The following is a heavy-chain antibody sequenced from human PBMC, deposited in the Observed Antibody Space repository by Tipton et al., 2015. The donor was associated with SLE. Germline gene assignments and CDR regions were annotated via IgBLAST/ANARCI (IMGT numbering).Heavy chain of an antibody. CDR2: IFYSGST. Sequence: TLSLTCTVSGGSVSSGSYYWSWIRQHPGKGLEWIGYIFYSGSTYYNPSLKSRVTISVDTSKNQFSLKLSSVTAADTAVYYCAREGAMVRGVIRYYFDYWGQGTLVTVSS. CDR1: GGSVSSGSYY. CDR3: AREGAMVRGVIRYYFDY. V-gene: IGHV4-31*03. D-gene: IGHD3-10*01. J-gene: IGHJ4*02.